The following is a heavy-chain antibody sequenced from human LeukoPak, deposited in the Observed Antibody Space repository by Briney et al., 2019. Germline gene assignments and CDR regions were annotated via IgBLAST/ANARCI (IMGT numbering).Heavy chain of an antibody. V-gene: IGHV4-59*08. CDR3: ARVQKSRKSVASAVDC. J-gene: IGHJ4*02. CDR1: GGSISSYY. Sequence: SETLSLTCTVSGGSISSYYWSWIRQPPGKGLEWIGYIYYSGSTNYNPSLKSRVTISVDTSKNQFSLKLNSVTAADTAVYYCARVQKSRKSVASAVDCWGQGTVVIVSS. CDR2: IYYSGST. D-gene: IGHD5-12*01.